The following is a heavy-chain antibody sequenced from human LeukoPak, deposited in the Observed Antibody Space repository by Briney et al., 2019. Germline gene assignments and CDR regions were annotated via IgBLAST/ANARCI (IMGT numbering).Heavy chain of an antibody. V-gene: IGHV3-48*01. CDR2: ISSSSSSTI. D-gene: IGHD3-10*01. J-gene: IGHJ3*02. CDR1: GFTFSSYS. CDR3: ARDHGSGSYYAFDI. Sequence: GGSLRLSCAASGFTFSSYSMNWVRQAPGKGLEWVSYISSSSSSTIYYADSVKGRFTISRDNAKNSLYLQMNSLRAEDTAVYYCARDHGSGSYYAFDIWGQGTMVTVSS.